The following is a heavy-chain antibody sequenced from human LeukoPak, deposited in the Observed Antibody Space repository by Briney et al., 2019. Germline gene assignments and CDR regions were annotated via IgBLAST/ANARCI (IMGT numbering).Heavy chain of an antibody. V-gene: IGHV4-38-2*02. CDR1: GYSISSGYY. CDR2: IYHSGST. D-gene: IGHD2-2*02. Sequence: SETLSLTCTVSGYSISSGYYWGWIRQPPGKGLGWIGSIYHSGSTYYNPSLKSRVTISVDTSKNQFSLKLSSVTAADTAVYYCARAGYTGLLDNWFDPWGQGTLVTVSS. CDR3: ARAGYTGLLDNWFDP. J-gene: IGHJ5*02.